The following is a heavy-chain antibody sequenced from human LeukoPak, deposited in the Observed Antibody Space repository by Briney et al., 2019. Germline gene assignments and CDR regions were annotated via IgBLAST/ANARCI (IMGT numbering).Heavy chain of an antibody. D-gene: IGHD3-10*01. V-gene: IGHV3-48*01. J-gene: IGHJ4*02. Sequence: GGSLRLSCAASGFTFSSYGMHWVRQAPGKGLEWVSHITSGSDTIIYADSVKGRFTISRDNAKNSLYLQMSSLRVEDTAVYYCARLDYYRGSGSYGGDFWGQGTLVTVSS. CDR3: ARLDYYRGSGSYGGDF. CDR1: GFTFSSYG. CDR2: ITSGSDTI.